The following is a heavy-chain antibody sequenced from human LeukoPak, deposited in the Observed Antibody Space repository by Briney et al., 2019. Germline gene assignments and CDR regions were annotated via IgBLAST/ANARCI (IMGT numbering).Heavy chain of an antibody. CDR3: AKSSEWELRRLGPRPYFDY. J-gene: IGHJ4*02. Sequence: SETLSLTCTVSGGSISSYYWSWIRQPPGKGLEWIAYISDIGSINYNPSLKSRVTISLDTSKNQFSLKLSSVTAADTAVYYCAKSSEWELRRLGPRPYFDYWGQGTLVTVSS. D-gene: IGHD1-26*01. CDR2: ISDIGSI. CDR1: GGSISSYY. V-gene: IGHV4-59*08.